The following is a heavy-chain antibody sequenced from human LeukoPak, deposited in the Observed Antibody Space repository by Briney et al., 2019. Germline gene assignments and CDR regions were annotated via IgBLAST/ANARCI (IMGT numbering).Heavy chain of an antibody. CDR2: ISDSGGST. CDR3: AKVNYDILTGYRSYWYFDL. J-gene: IGHJ2*01. Sequence: GGSLRLSCAASGFTFDDYGMSWVRQAPGKGLEWVSAISDSGGSTYYADSVKGRFTISRDNSKNTLYLQMNSLRAEDTAVYYCAKVNYDILTGYRSYWYFDLWGRGTLVTVSS. CDR1: GFTFDDYG. V-gene: IGHV3-23*01. D-gene: IGHD3-9*01.